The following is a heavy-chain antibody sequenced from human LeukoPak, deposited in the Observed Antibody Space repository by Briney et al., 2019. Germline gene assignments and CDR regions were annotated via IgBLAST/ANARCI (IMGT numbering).Heavy chain of an antibody. D-gene: IGHD6-6*01. Sequence: GGSLRLSCAASGFTFSSYAMHWVRQAPGKGLEWVAVISYDGSNKYYADSVKGRFTISRDNSKNTLYLQMNSLRAEDTAVYYCARDRYSSSSREIDYWGQGTLVTVSS. CDR3: ARDRYSSSSREIDY. V-gene: IGHV3-30-3*01. CDR2: ISYDGSNK. J-gene: IGHJ4*02. CDR1: GFTFSSYA.